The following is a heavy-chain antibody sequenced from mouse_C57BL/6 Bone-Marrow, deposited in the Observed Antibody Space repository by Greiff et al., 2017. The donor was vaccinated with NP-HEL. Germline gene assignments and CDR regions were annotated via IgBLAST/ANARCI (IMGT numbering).Heavy chain of an antibody. Sequence: EVQLVESGPGLVKPSQSLSLTCSVTGYSITSGYYWNWIRQFPGNKLEWMGYISYDGSNNYNPSLKNRISITRDTSKNQFFLKLNSVTTEDTATYYCARGGWLRPMDYWGQGTSVTVSS. CDR2: ISYDGSN. CDR1: GYSITSGYY. D-gene: IGHD2-2*01. V-gene: IGHV3-6*01. J-gene: IGHJ4*01. CDR3: ARGGWLRPMDY.